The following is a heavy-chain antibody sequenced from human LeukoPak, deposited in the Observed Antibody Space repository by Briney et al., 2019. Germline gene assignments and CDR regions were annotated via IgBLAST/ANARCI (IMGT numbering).Heavy chain of an antibody. CDR1: GGAFSGYY. V-gene: IGHV4-34*01. D-gene: IGHD7-27*01. CDR3: ARARAWDYYMDV. J-gene: IGHJ6*03. CDR2: INHSGST. Sequence: PSETLSLTCAVYGGAFSGYYWSWIRQPPGKGLDWVGEINHSGSTNYNPSLKSRVTISVDTSKNQFSLKLSSVTAADTAVYYCARARAWDYYMDVWGKGTTVTVSS.